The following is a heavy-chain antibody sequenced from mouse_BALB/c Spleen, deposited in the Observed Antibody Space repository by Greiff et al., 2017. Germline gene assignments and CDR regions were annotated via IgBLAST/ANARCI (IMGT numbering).Heavy chain of an antibody. CDR3: ARDYGSSYGAMDY. D-gene: IGHD1-1*01. CDR1: GFSLTSYG. Sequence: VKVVESGPGLVAPSQSLSITCTVSGFSLTSYGVHWVRQPPGKGLEWLGVIWAGGSTNYNSALMSRLSISKDNSKSQVFLKMNSLQTDDTAMYYCARDYGSSYGAMDYWGQGTSVTVSS. CDR2: IWAGGST. J-gene: IGHJ4*01. V-gene: IGHV2-9*02.